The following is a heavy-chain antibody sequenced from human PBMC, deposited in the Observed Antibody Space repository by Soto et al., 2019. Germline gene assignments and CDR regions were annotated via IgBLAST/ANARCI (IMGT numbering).Heavy chain of an antibody. J-gene: IGHJ6*02. CDR1: GFIFSSYG. V-gene: IGHV3-33*08. CDR2: IWYDGSNK. D-gene: IGHD2-15*01. Sequence: GGSLRLSCAASGFIFSSYGMHWVRQAPGKGLEWVAVIWYDGSNKYYADSVKGRFTISRDNSKNTLYLQMNSLRAEDTAVYYCARQRSWGGYCSGGSCYRAYYYYGMDVWGQGTTVTVSS. CDR3: ARQRSWGGYCSGGSCYRAYYYYGMDV.